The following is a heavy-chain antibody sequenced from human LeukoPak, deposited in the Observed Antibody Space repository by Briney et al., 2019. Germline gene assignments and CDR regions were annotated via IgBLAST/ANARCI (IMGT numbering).Heavy chain of an antibody. CDR2: INAYDGNT. J-gene: IGHJ6*03. CDR3: ARDRHIAAAVYYYYMDV. V-gene: IGHV1-18*01. CDR1: GYTFTSYG. D-gene: IGHD6-13*01. Sequence: ASVKVSCKASGYTFTSYGISWVRQAPGQGLEWMGWINAYDGNTDYAQRVQGRVTMTTDTSTSTAYMELRSLRSDDTAAYYCARDRHIAAAVYYYYMDVWGKGTPVTVSS.